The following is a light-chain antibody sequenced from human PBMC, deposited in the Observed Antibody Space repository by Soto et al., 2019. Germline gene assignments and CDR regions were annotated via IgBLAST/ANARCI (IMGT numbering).Light chain of an antibody. CDR1: QTVSSSS. V-gene: IGKV3D-7*01. CDR2: GAS. CDR3: QKYNTYSRK. J-gene: IGKJ1*01. Sequence: THSPSTLSASEGDRVTISCRASQTVSSSSLALYQQKPGQAPRLLIFGASTRAAGFPDRFSGSGSGTDFTLTISSLQPDDFATYYCQKYNTYSRKFGQGTKVDIK.